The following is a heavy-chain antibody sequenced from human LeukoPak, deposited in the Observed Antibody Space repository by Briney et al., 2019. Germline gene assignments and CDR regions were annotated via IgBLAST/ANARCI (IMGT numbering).Heavy chain of an antibody. J-gene: IGHJ4*02. CDR1: GGSISGTSYC. V-gene: IGHV4-39*07. D-gene: IGHD1-1*01. Sequence: SETLSLTCSVSGGSISGTSYCWGWIRQPPGKGPEWIGSHYHTGRIYHNPSLNSRVTISVDTSKNQFSLKLSSVTDADTAVYYCARDGSDNWGLFDNWGRGTLVTVSS. CDR3: ARDGSDNWGLFDN. CDR2: HYHTGRI.